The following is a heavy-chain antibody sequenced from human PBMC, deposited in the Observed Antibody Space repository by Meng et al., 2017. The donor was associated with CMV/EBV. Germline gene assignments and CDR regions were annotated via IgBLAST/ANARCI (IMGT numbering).Heavy chain of an antibody. D-gene: IGHD3-16*01. Sequence: SCVASGFTFSSYGMTWVRQAPGKGLEWVSTITGTTGDTYYADPVKGRFTISRDNSKSTLSLQMNSLRAEDTAVYYCAPRITGYYSDAMDVWGQGTTVTVSS. V-gene: IGHV3-23*01. CDR2: ITGTTGDT. J-gene: IGHJ6*02. CDR1: GFTFSSYG. CDR3: APRITGYYSDAMDV.